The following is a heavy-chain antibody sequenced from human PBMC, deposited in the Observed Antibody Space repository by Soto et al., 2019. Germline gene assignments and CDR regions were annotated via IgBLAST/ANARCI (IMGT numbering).Heavy chain of an antibody. D-gene: IGHD2-15*01. CDR1: GYTFSSYD. Sequence: QVQLVQSGAEVKKPGASVKVSCKASGYTFSSYDINWVRQATGQGLEWMGWMNPTSGDTGYAQKFQGRVTMTRNTSITTAYRELYSLRSEDTAVYYCAKVSRRGAAIDFDYWGQGTLVTVSP. CDR2: MNPTSGDT. CDR3: AKVSRRGAAIDFDY. V-gene: IGHV1-8*01. J-gene: IGHJ4*02.